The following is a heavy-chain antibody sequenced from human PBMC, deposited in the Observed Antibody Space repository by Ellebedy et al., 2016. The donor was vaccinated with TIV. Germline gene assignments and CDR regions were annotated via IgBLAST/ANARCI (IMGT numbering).Heavy chain of an antibody. CDR3: ARSPSSGWYRDAFDI. CDR1: GGSFSGHY. J-gene: IGHJ3*02. CDR2: INHSGST. V-gene: IGHV4-34*01. D-gene: IGHD6-19*01. Sequence: SQTLSLTCAVYGGSFSGHYWSWIRQPPGKGLEWIGEINHSGSTNYNPSLKSRVTISVDTSKNQFSLKLSSVTAADTAVYYCARSPSSGWYRDAFDIWGQGTMVTVSS.